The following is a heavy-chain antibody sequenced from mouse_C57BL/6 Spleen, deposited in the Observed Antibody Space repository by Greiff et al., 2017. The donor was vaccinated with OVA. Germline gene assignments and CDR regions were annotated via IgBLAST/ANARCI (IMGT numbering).Heavy chain of an antibody. CDR3: ARDGEVYYGNQGYFDY. D-gene: IGHD2-1*01. Sequence: QVQLKQSGPGLVQPSQSLSITCTVSGFSLTSYGVHWVRQSPGKGLEWLGVIWSGGSTDYNAAFISRLSISKDNAKSQVFFKRNSLQADDTAIYYCARDGEVYYGNQGYFDYWGQGTTLTVSS. J-gene: IGHJ2*01. CDR1: GFSLTSYG. CDR2: IWSGGST. V-gene: IGHV2-2*01.